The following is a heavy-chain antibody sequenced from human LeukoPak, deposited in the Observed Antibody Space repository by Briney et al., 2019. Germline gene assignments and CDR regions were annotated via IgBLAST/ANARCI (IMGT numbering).Heavy chain of an antibody. CDR1: GGSISSGDYY. V-gene: IGHV4-30-4*01. D-gene: IGHD3-22*01. CDR3: ARDASGWGGLPYYDSSGYYGGAPT. Sequence: SQTLSLTCTVSGGSISSGDYYWSWIRQPPGKGLEWIGYIYYSGSTYYNPSLKSRVTISVDTSKNQFSLKLSSVTAADTAVYYCARDASGWGGLPYYDSSGYYGGAPTWGQGTLVTVSS. CDR2: IYYSGST. J-gene: IGHJ5*02.